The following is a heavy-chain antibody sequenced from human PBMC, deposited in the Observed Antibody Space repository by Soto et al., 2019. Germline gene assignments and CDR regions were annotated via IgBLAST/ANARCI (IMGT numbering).Heavy chain of an antibody. Sequence: ASVKVSCKASGYTFSTYALHWVRQAPGQGLEWMGWINGGNGHTRYSQKFKDRVTISRDTPASTAYMELSGLRSEDTAVYYCARGKGMEENYYYYGMDVWGQGTKVTAP. CDR2: INGGNGHT. V-gene: IGHV1-3*01. J-gene: IGHJ6*02. CDR3: ARGKGMEENYYYYGMDV. CDR1: GYTFSTYA. D-gene: IGHD1-1*01.